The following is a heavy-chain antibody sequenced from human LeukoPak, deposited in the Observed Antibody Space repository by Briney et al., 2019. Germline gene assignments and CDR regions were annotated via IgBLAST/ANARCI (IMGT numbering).Heavy chain of an antibody. CDR3: ARGDYDFWSGYPNYPTYYYYGMDV. Sequence: ASVKVSCKASGYTFTGYYMHWVRQAPGQGLEWMGWMNPNSGNTGYAQKFQGRVTMTRNTSISTAYMELSSLRSEDTAVYYCARGDYDFWSGYPNYPTYYYYGMDVWGQGTTVTVSS. V-gene: IGHV1-8*02. CDR1: GYTFTGYY. D-gene: IGHD3-3*01. J-gene: IGHJ6*02. CDR2: MNPNSGNT.